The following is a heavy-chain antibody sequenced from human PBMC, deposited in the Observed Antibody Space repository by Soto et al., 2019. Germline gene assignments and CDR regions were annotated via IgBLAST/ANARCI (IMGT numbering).Heavy chain of an antibody. CDR2: IYYSGST. V-gene: IGHV4-59*01. CDR1: GGSISSYY. CDR3: ARFKGYDDSSGYYYGLKFPDESFDI. D-gene: IGHD3-22*01. J-gene: IGHJ3*02. Sequence: SSETLSLTCTVSGGSISSYYWSWIRQPPGKGLEWIGYIYYSGSTNYNPSLKSRVTISVDTSKNQFSLKLSSVTAADTAVYYCARFKGYDDSSGYYYGLKFPDESFDIWGQGTMVTVSS.